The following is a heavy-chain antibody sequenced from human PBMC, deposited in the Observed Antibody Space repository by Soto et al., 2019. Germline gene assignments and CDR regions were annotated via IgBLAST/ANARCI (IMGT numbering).Heavy chain of an antibody. Sequence: QITLKESGPTLVKPTETLTLTCTFSGFSLSTNGVAVGWIRQPPGKALEWLGLFYWDDDKRYSPSLEGRLTITRDTSKNQVFLTMTNMDPVDAGTYYCVYRKGAATGTGNWFDPWGQGIPVTVAS. CDR2: FYWDDDK. J-gene: IGHJ5*02. CDR3: VYRKGAATGTGNWFDP. CDR1: GFSLSTNGVA. V-gene: IGHV2-5*04. D-gene: IGHD1-1*01.